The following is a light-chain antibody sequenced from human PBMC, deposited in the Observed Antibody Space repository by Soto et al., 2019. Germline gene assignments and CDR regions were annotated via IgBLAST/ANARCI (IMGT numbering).Light chain of an antibody. Sequence: EIVMTQSPATLSVSPGERATLSCRASQSLTSQYLAWYQQKPGQAPRLLLFVASSRAAGIPDRFSRSGSGTDFTLTISKLEPEEFAVYFCHQYHRSPRTFGQGTKVDIK. V-gene: IGKV3-20*01. CDR3: HQYHRSPRT. CDR2: VAS. J-gene: IGKJ1*01. CDR1: QSLTSQY.